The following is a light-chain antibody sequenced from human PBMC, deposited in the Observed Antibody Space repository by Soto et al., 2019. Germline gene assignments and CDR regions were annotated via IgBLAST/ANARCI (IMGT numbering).Light chain of an antibody. V-gene: IGKV3-20*01. CDR2: GTS. CDR1: PSVSTTY. Sequence: ETVLTQSPGTLSLSPGERATLSCRASPSVSTTYLAWYQQKPGQSPRLLIYGTSNRATGIPDRFSGSGSGTDFTLTISRLEPEDVAVYYCQQYGLSRWTFGQGTKVDIK. J-gene: IGKJ1*01. CDR3: QQYGLSRWT.